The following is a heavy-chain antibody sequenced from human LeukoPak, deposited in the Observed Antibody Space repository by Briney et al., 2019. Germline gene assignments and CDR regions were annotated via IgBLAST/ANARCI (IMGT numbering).Heavy chain of an antibody. CDR2: ISSSSSYI. CDR3: ARDYRVGAALDY. D-gene: IGHD1-26*01. Sequence: PGGSLRLSCAASGFTFSSYSMNWVRQAPGKGLEWVSSISSSSSYIYYADSVKGRFTISRDNAKNSLYLQMNSLRAEDTAVYYCARDYRVGAALDYWGQGTLVTVSS. CDR1: GFTFSSYS. V-gene: IGHV3-21*01. J-gene: IGHJ4*02.